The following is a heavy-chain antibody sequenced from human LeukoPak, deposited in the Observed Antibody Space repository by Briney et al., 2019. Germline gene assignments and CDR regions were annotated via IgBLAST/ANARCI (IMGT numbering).Heavy chain of an antibody. V-gene: IGHV1-69*13. Sequence: SVKVSCKASGGTFSSYAISWVRQAPGQGLEWMGGIIPIFGTANYAQKFQGRVTITADESTSTAYMELSSLRSEDTAVYYCARGPVYGSLMDVWGQGTTVTVSS. CDR2: IIPIFGTA. CDR3: ARGPVYGSLMDV. D-gene: IGHD2-8*01. CDR1: GGTFSSYA. J-gene: IGHJ6*02.